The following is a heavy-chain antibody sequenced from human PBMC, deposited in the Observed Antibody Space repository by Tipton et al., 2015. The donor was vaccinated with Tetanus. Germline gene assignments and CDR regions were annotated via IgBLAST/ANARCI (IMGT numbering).Heavy chain of an antibody. CDR1: GFTFSDYY. D-gene: IGHD3-10*01. J-gene: IGHJ3*02. CDR2: ISSSGSTI. V-gene: IGHV3-11*01. CDR3: ARPYGSGSDDAFDI. Sequence: SLRLSCAASGFTFSDYYMSWIRQAPGKGLEWVSYISSSGSTIYYADSVKGRFTISRDNAKNSLYLQMNSLRAEDTAVYYCARPYGSGSDDAFDICGQGTMVTVSS.